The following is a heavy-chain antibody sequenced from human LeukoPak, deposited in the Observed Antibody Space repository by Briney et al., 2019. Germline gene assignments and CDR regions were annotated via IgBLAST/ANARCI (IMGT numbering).Heavy chain of an antibody. J-gene: IGHJ4*02. Sequence: GGSLRLSCAASGFTFSDYYMSWIRQAPGKGLEWVSYISSSGSTIYYADSVKGRFTISRDNAKNSLYLQMNSLRAEDTAVYYCARDDISGSYYFDYWGQGTLVTVSS. CDR3: ARDDISGSYYFDY. CDR2: ISSSGSTI. D-gene: IGHD1-26*01. CDR1: GFTFSDYY. V-gene: IGHV3-11*04.